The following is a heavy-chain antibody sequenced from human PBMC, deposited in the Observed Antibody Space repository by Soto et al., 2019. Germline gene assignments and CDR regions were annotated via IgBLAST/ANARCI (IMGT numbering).Heavy chain of an antibody. CDR3: ARGRRLCSSWYYYYYGMDV. D-gene: IGHD6-13*01. V-gene: IGHV4-34*01. CDR1: GGSFSGYY. CDR2: INHSGST. J-gene: IGHJ6*02. Sequence: SETLSLTCTVYGGSFSGYYWSWIRQPPGKGLEWIGEINHSGSTNYNPSLKSRVTISVDTSKNQFSLKLSSVTAADTAVYYCARGRRLCSSWYYYYYGMDVWGQGTTVTVSS.